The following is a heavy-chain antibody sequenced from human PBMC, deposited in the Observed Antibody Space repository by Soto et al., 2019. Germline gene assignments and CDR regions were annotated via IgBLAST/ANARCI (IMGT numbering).Heavy chain of an antibody. CDR1: GFTFTSYA. V-gene: IGHV3-30*15. J-gene: IGHJ4*02. CDR3: ARDRLRLGELSLIGYFDY. Sequence: QVQLVESGGSGVQPGRSLRLSCEASGFTFTSYAMHWVRQAPGKGLEWVAVISYDGINEYYADSVKGRFTISRDNSKNTLFLQMSSLRVEDTAVYYCARDRLRLGELSLIGYFDYWGQGTLVTVSS. D-gene: IGHD3-16*02. CDR2: ISYDGINE.